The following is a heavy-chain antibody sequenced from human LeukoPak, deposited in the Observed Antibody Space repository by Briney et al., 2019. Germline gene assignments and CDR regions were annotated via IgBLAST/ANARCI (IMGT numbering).Heavy chain of an antibody. J-gene: IGHJ3*02. Sequence: GGSLRLSCAASGFTFSSYWMSWVRQAPGKGLEWVANMKQDGSEKYYVDSVKGRFTISRDNAKNSLYLQMNSLRADDTAVYYCARGDRGPGGGDAFHIWGQGTMVTVSS. CDR1: GFTFSSYW. V-gene: IGHV3-7*01. CDR3: ARGDRGPGGGDAFHI. CDR2: MKQDGSEK. D-gene: IGHD3-10*01.